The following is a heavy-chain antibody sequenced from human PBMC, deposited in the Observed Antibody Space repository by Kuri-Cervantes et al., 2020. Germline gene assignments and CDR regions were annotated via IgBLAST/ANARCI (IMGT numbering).Heavy chain of an antibody. CDR2: MNPNSGNT. CDR3: ARVSSSWYPPTDDAFDI. J-gene: IGHJ3*02. V-gene: IGHV1-8*03. D-gene: IGHD6-13*01. Sequence: ASVQVPCKTSGGTFSSYDINWVRQATGQGLEWMGWMNPNSGNTGYAQKFHGRVTITTDESTSTAYMELSSLRSEDTAVYYCARVSSSWYPPTDDAFDIWGQGTMVTVSS. CDR1: GGTFSSYD.